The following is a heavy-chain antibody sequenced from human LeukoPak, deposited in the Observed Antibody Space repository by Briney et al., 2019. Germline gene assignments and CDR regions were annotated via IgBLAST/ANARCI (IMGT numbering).Heavy chain of an antibody. Sequence: GESLKSSCKGSGYSFTSYWIGWVRQMPGEGLEWMGIIYPGDSDTRYSPSFQGQVTISADKSISTAYLHWSSMRASDTATYYCARLGASIAACDLFDYWGQGTLVTVSS. CDR1: GYSFTSYW. D-gene: IGHD6-13*01. CDR3: ARLGASIAACDLFDY. V-gene: IGHV5-51*01. J-gene: IGHJ4*02. CDR2: IYPGDSDT.